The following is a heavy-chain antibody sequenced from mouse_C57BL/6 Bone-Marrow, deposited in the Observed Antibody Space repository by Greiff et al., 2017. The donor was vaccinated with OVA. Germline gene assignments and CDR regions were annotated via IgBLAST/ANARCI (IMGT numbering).Heavy chain of an antibody. CDR1: GFTFTDDY. J-gene: IGHJ3*01. CDR3: TTYHFRGWFAY. Sequence: VQLQQSGAELVRPGASVKLSCTASGFTFTDDYMHWVKQRPEQGLEWIGWIDPENGDTEYASKFQGKAIMTADTSSNTAYLQLSSLTSEDAAVYYSTTYHFRGWFAYGGRGTLVTVSA. CDR2: IDPENGDT. V-gene: IGHV14-4*01.